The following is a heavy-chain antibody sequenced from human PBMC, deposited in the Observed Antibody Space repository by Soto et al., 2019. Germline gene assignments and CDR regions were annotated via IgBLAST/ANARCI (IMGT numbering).Heavy chain of an antibody. CDR3: ARGATSPSY. Sequence: EVQLLESGGGLVQPGGSLRLSCAASGFTFSSYGMSWVRQAPGKGLEWVSAISSSGGSAYYADSVKGRFTISRDNSKKTLYLQMNGRRAEDTAVYYCARGATSPSYWGHGTLVTVSS. V-gene: IGHV3-23*01. CDR1: GFTFSSYG. J-gene: IGHJ4*01. CDR2: ISSSGGSA.